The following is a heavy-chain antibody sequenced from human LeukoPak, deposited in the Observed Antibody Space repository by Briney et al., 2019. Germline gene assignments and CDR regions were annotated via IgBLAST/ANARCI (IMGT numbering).Heavy chain of an antibody. CDR1: GGSISRHY. V-gene: IGHV4-59*11. Sequence: KPSETLSLTCTVSGGSISRHYWSWIRQSPGKGLESIGYVFYSGSSNYNPSLKSRVAISIDTSKNQFSLNLRSMTAADTAVYFCARMPFYPDWYFDLWGRGTLVTVSS. D-gene: IGHD2-2*01. CDR3: ARMPFYPDWYFDL. J-gene: IGHJ2*01. CDR2: VFYSGSS.